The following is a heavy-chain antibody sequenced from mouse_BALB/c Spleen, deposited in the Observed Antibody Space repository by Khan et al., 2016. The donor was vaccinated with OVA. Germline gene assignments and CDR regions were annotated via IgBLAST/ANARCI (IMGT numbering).Heavy chain of an antibody. D-gene: IGHD2-10*02. CDR1: GFTFSSYT. CDR3: TRRSSTGYGYGMDY. CDR2: ISPGGSSA. J-gene: IGHJ4*01. V-gene: IGHV5-12-2*01. Sequence: EVQLVESGGGLVQPGGSLKLSCAASGFTFSSYTMSWVSQTPDKRLEWVAFISPGGSSAYYQDTVKGRFTISRDNATNTPYLQLSSLTSEDTAMFCCTRRSSTGYGYGMDYWGQGTAVTVSS.